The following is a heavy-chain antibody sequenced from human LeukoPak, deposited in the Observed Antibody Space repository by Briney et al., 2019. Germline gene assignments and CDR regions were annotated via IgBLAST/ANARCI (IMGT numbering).Heavy chain of an antibody. V-gene: IGHV3-7*05. Sequence: PARTLSLSCTNPGAPAQNSSASTAPPAPGKGLEWVASIKQDESDKYYVGSVKGRFTISRDNAKKSLCLQMNSLRAEDTAVYYCARDNRDIAVVPAAMGDSYYYGTDVWGQATTVTVSS. J-gene: IGHJ6*02. CDR2: IKQDESDK. CDR3: ARDNRDIAVVPAAMGDSYYYGTDV. D-gene: IGHD2-2*01. CDR1: GAPAQNSS.